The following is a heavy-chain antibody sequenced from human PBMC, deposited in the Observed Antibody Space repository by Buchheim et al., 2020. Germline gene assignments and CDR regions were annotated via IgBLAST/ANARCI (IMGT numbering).Heavy chain of an antibody. J-gene: IGHJ3*02. CDR2: IYHSGST. V-gene: IGHV4-30-2*01. CDR3: ARSPKEDYVWESYHDAFDI. CDR1: GGSISSGGYS. Sequence: QLQLQESGSGLVKPSQTLSLTCAVSGGSISSGGYSWSWIRQPPGKGLEWIGYIYHSGSTYYNPSLKSRVTISVDRSKNQFSLKLSSVTAADMAVYYCARSPKEDYVWESYHDAFDIWGQGT. D-gene: IGHD3-16*01.